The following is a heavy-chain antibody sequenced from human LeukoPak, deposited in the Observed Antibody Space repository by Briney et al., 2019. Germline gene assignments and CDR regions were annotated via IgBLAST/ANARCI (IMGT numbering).Heavy chain of an antibody. Sequence: ASVEVSCKASGGTFSSYAISWVRQAPGQGLEWMGGIIPIFGTANYAQKFQGRVTITADKSTSTAYMELSSLRSEDTAVYYCASGRVVVVAAADNWFDPWGQGTLVTVSS. J-gene: IGHJ5*02. D-gene: IGHD2-15*01. CDR2: IIPIFGTA. CDR1: GGTFSSYA. CDR3: ASGRVVVVAAADNWFDP. V-gene: IGHV1-69*06.